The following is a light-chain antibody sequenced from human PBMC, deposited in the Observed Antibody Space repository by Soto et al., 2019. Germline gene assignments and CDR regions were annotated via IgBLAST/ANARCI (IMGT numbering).Light chain of an antibody. CDR1: SGDVGNYNL. V-gene: IGLV2-23*01. CDR3: YLYLGGTSV. J-gene: IGLJ7*01. Sequence: QSALTQPASVSGSPGQSITISCSGVSGDVGNYNLVSWYQQYPGKAPALLIYEDDKRPSGVSNRFSGSKSDSTASLTISGLQAEDEADYYCYLYLGGTSVFGGGTQLTVL. CDR2: EDD.